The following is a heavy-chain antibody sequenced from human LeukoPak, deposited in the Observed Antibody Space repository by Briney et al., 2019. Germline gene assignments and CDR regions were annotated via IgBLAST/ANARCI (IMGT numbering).Heavy chain of an antibody. J-gene: IGHJ6*03. CDR3: ARGIVVVAQLGYYYYYMDV. Sequence: SETLSLTCTVSGGSISSYYWSWIRQPAGKGLERIGRIYTSGSTNYNPSLKSRVTMSVDTSKNQFSLKLSSVTAADTAVYYCARGIVVVAQLGYYYYYMDVWGKGTTVTISS. V-gene: IGHV4-4*07. CDR2: IYTSGST. D-gene: IGHD2-15*01. CDR1: GGSISSYY.